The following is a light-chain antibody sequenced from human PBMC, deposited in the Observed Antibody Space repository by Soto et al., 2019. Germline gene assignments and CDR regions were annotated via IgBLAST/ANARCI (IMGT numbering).Light chain of an antibody. Sequence: DIVLTQSPGTVSVSPGERASLSCRASQNVDTFLAWYQQKPGRAPRLLMYDPSHRATGIPARFSGSGSGTDFTLTITSLEPEDFAVYYCQQRNKWPLTFGAGTRVEI. CDR1: QNVDTF. CDR2: DPS. J-gene: IGKJ4*01. CDR3: QQRNKWPLT. V-gene: IGKV3-11*01.